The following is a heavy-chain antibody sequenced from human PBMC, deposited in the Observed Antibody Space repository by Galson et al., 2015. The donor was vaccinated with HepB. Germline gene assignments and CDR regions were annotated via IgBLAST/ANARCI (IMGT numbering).Heavy chain of an antibody. CDR1: GGTFSSYA. J-gene: IGHJ6*02. D-gene: IGHD3-10*01. CDR3: ARPSEMVRGLITPNNHYGLDV. V-gene: IGHV1-69*04. Sequence: SVKVSCKASGGTFSSYAVTWVRQAPGQGLEWMGSIIPILGVTKYAQKYQGRVAISADESTTTAYMELRSLRSDDMATYYCARPSEMVRGLITPNNHYGLDVWGQGTTVTVSS. CDR2: IIPILGVT.